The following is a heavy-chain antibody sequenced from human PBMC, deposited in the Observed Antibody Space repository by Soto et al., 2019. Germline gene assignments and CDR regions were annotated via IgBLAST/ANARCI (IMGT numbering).Heavy chain of an antibody. Sequence: WASVKVSCKASGYTFTSYGISWVRQAPGQGLEWMGWISAYNGNTNYAQKLRGRVTMTTDTSTSTAYMELRSLRSDDTAVYYCAMCSTSCRFYYYYGMDVWGQGTTVTVSS. CDR3: AMCSTSCRFYYYYGMDV. CDR1: GYTFTSYG. V-gene: IGHV1-18*04. CDR2: ISAYNGNT. J-gene: IGHJ6*02. D-gene: IGHD2-2*01.